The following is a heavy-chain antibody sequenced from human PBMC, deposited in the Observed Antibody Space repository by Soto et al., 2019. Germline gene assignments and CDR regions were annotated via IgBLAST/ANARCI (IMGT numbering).Heavy chain of an antibody. V-gene: IGHV4-59*01. D-gene: IGHD6-13*01. Sequence: SETLSLTCTVSGGSISSYYWSWIRQPPGKGLEWIGYIYYSGSTNYNPSLKSRVTISVDTSKNQFSLKLSSVTAADTAVYYCARDGGGIFYNSSSWYWHLDYWGQGTLVTVSS. J-gene: IGHJ4*02. CDR2: IYYSGST. CDR3: ARDGGGIFYNSSSWYWHLDY. CDR1: GGSISSYY.